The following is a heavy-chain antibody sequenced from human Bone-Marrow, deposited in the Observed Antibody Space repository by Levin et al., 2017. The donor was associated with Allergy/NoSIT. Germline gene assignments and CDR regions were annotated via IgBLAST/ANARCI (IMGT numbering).Heavy chain of an antibody. CDR3: ARDRYCSGGSCPNY. D-gene: IGHD2-15*01. Sequence: SVKVSCKASGGTFSSYAISWVRQAPGQGLEWMGRIIPILGIANYAQKFQGRVTITADKSTSTAYMELSSLRSEDTAEYYCARDRYCSGGSCPNYWGQGTLVTVSS. CDR2: IIPILGIA. CDR1: GGTFSSYA. J-gene: IGHJ4*02. V-gene: IGHV1-69*04.